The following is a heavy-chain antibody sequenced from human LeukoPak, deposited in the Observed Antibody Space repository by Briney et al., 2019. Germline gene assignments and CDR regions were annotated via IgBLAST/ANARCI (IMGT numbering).Heavy chain of an antibody. Sequence: SETLSLTCTVSGDSISSYYWSWIRQPPGKGLEWIGYIHYSGNTNYNPSLKTRVTMSVDTSKNQFSLNVNSVTAADTAVYYCARSQGKWQLLPFDYWGQGARVTVSS. CDR3: ARSQGKWQLLPFDY. J-gene: IGHJ4*02. CDR2: IHYSGNT. D-gene: IGHD2-15*01. V-gene: IGHV4-59*08. CDR1: GDSISSYY.